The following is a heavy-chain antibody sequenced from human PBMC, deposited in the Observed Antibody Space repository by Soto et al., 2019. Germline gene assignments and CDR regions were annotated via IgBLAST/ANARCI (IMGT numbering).Heavy chain of an antibody. CDR3: ARGSNPITIFGVVTGGFDP. J-gene: IGHJ5*02. D-gene: IGHD3-3*01. Sequence: QVQLVQSGAEEKKPGASVKVSCKASGYTFTSYAMHWVRQAPGQRLEWMGWINAGNGNTKYSQKFQGRVTITRDTSASTAYMELSSLRSEDTAVYYCARGSNPITIFGVVTGGFDPWGQGTLVTVSS. CDR1: GYTFTSYA. V-gene: IGHV1-3*05. CDR2: INAGNGNT.